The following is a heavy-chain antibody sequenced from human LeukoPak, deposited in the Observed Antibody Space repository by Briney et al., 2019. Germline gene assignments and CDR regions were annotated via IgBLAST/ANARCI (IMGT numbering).Heavy chain of an antibody. V-gene: IGHV4-61*08. CDR3: ARHGGRVGTMVRGANIGGDDAFDI. D-gene: IGHD3-10*01. J-gene: IGHJ3*02. Sequence: PSQTLSLTCTVSGGSISSGGYYWSWIRQPPGKGLEWIGYIYYSGSTNYNPSLKSRVTISVDTSKNQFSLKLSSVTAADTAVYYCARHGGRVGTMVRGANIGGDDAFDIWGQGTMVTVSS. CDR2: IYYSGST. CDR1: GGSISSGGYY.